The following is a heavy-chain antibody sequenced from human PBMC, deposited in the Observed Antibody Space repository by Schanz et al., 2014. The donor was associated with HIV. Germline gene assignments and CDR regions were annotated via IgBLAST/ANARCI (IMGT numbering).Heavy chain of an antibody. D-gene: IGHD7-27*01. V-gene: IGHV3-74*02. CDR3: ARPTGAQYFDL. J-gene: IGHJ2*01. CDR2: INGDGSTT. CDR1: GFTLSSYS. Sequence: EVQLVESGGGLVQPGGSLRLSCVASGFTLSSYSMNWVRQAPGKGLVWVSRINGDGSTTSYADSVKGRFTISRDNAKNTLYLQLNSLRAEDTAVYYCARPTGAQYFDLWGRGTLVTVSS.